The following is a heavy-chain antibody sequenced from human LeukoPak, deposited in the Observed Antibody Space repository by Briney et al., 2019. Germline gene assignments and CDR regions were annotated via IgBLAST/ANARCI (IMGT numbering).Heavy chain of an antibody. CDR1: RFTFDDYA. Sequence: GGSLRLSCTASRFTFDDYAMHWVRQAPEKGLEWVSGISWNSGSIGYADSVKGRFTISRDNAKNSLYLQMNSLRAEDTALYYCAKVKDTGELLWDPFDIWGQGTMVTVSS. J-gene: IGHJ3*02. V-gene: IGHV3-9*01. D-gene: IGHD3-10*01. CDR2: ISWNSGSI. CDR3: AKVKDTGELLWDPFDI.